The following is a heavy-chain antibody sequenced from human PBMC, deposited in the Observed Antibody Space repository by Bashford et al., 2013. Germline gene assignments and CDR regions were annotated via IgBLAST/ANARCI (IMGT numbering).Heavy chain of an antibody. V-gene: IGHV1-2*02. D-gene: IGHD1-26*01. J-gene: IGHJ3*01. CDR2: INPNTGDT. CDR3: ARDGPVVGVWNAFDV. CDR1: GYTFTGYY. Sequence: ASVKVSCKASGYTFTGYYMHWVRQAPGQGLEWMGWINPNTGDTKYAQKFQGRITLTRDTSISTAYMELSSLRSDDTAVYFCARDGPVVGVWNAFDVWGQGTVVTVSS.